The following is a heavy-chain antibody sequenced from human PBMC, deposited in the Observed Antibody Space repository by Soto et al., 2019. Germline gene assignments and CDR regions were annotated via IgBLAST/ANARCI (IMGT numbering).Heavy chain of an antibody. CDR3: AREPVVPATMVGDYYYYGMDV. CDR2: ISSCSSYI. D-gene: IGHD2-2*01. J-gene: IGHJ6*02. CDR1: GFTFSSNS. Sequence: GGSLRLSCAASGFTFSSNSMNWVRQAPGKGLEWVSSISSCSSYIYYADSVKGRFTISRDNAKNSLYLQMNSLRAEDTAVYYCAREPVVPATMVGDYYYYGMDVWGQGTTVTVSS. V-gene: IGHV3-21*01.